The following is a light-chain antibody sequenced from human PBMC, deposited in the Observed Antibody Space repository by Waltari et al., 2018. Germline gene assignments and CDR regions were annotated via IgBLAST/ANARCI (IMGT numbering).Light chain of an antibody. V-gene: IGLV2-14*03. Sequence: SALTQPASVSGSPGQSITISCTATSSDIDTYNYVARYHQHPAKAPKLIIYGFTNRPSGVSSRFSGSGSGRTASLTISGLQAEDEADYYCSAYSGTKNRVLFGGGTKVTVL. CDR1: SSDIDTYNY. CDR2: GFT. CDR3: SAYSGTKNRVL. J-gene: IGLJ2*01.